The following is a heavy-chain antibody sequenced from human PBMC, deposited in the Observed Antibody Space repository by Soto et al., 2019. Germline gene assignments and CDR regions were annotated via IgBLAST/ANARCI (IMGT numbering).Heavy chain of an antibody. V-gene: IGHV4-59*01. CDR1: GGSISGDY. Sequence: PSETLSLTCTVSGGSISGDYSSWIRQPPGKGLEWIGYIYYSGSTNYNPSLKSRVTISVDTSKNQFSLKLSSVTAADTAVYYCARSEVDWYYGSGSLEGWGQGTLVTVSS. CDR2: IYYSGST. CDR3: ARSEVDWYYGSGSLEG. J-gene: IGHJ4*02. D-gene: IGHD3-10*01.